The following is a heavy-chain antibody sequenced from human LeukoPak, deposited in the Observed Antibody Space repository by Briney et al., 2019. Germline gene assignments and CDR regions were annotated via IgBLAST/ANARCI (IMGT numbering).Heavy chain of an antibody. D-gene: IGHD3-3*01. CDR1: GGTFSSYA. J-gene: IGHJ4*02. Sequence: SVKVSCKASGGTFSSYAISWVRQAPGQGLEWMGGIIPIFGTANYAQKFQGRVTITADESTSTAYMELSSLRSEDTAVYYCARSPEPRFLEWLFGYWGQGTLATVSS. V-gene: IGHV1-69*01. CDR2: IIPIFGTA. CDR3: ARSPEPRFLEWLFGY.